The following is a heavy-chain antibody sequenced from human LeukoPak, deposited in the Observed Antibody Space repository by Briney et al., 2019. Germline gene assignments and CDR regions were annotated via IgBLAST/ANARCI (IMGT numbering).Heavy chain of an antibody. J-gene: IGHJ6*03. CDR2: ISYTGRT. V-gene: IGHV4-59*01. D-gene: IGHD1-1*01. Sequence: SETLSLTCTVSGGSISGYYWSWIRQPPGKGLEWIVYISYTGRTNYNPSLKSRVTISVDTSKNQCSLKVSSATAADTVVYFCARTTDEGNMDVWGKGTRVTISS. CDR1: GGSISGYY. CDR3: ARTTDEGNMDV.